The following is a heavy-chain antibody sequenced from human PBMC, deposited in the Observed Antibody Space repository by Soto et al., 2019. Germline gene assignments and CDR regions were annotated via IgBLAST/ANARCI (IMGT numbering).Heavy chain of an antibody. D-gene: IGHD1-20*01. V-gene: IGHV1-2*02. Sequence: ASVKVSCKASGYTFTDHYMHWVRQAPGQGPEWMGWINPNSGGTNAAQKFQGRVTMARDTSISTAYMELSRLTSDDTAVYYCERDKCGNNWSFDPWGQGTLVTVSS. J-gene: IGHJ5*02. CDR3: ERDKCGNNWSFDP. CDR1: GYTFTDHY. CDR2: INPNSGGT.